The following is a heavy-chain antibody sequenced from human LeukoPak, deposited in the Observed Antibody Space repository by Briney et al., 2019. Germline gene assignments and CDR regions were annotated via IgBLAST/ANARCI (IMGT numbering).Heavy chain of an antibody. CDR3: TRLRSGYIDF. V-gene: IGHV3-49*03. D-gene: IGHD4-17*01. CDR2: IRSNVHGGTT. Sequence: GGSLRLSCTASGFIFGDYAMSWFRQAPGKGLEWVGLIRSNVHGGTTEYAASVKGRFTISRDDSKRIAYLQMNSLKTEDTALYYCTRLRSGYIDFWGQGTLVAVSS. J-gene: IGHJ4*02. CDR1: GFIFGDYA.